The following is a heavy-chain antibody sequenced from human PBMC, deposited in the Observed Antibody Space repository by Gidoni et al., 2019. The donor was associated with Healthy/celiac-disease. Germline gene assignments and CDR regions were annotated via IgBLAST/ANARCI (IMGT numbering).Heavy chain of an antibody. J-gene: IGHJ6*03. CDR1: GGSISSYY. Sequence: QVQLQESGPGLVKPSETLSLTCTVSGGSISSYYWSWIRQPPGKGLEWIGYIYYSGSTNYNPSLKSRVTISVDTSKNQFSLKLSSVTAADTAVYYCARRADYYYYYYMDVWGKGTTVTVSS. V-gene: IGHV4-59*01. CDR3: ARRADYYYYYYMDV. CDR2: IYYSGST.